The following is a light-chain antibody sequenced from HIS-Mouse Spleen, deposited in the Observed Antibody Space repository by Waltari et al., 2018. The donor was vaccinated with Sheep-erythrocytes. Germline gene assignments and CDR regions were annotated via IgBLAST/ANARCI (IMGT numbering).Light chain of an antibody. J-gene: IGLJ1*01. CDR2: EVS. Sequence: QSALTQPPSASGSPGQSVTISCPGTSSDVGGYNSVSRYQQHPGKAPKPMIYEVSKRPSGVPDRFSGSKSGNTASLTISGLQAEDEADYYCCSYAGSYNHVFATGTKVTVL. CDR1: SSDVGGYNS. V-gene: IGLV2-8*01. CDR3: CSYAGSYNHV.